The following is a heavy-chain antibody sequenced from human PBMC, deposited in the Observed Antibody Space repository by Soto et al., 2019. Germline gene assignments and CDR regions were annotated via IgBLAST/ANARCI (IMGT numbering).Heavy chain of an antibody. D-gene: IGHD3-10*01. J-gene: IGHJ5*02. V-gene: IGHV4-34*01. CDR3: ASRLYGSGNYNWFDP. CDR2: INHSGST. Sequence: QVQLQQWGAGLLKPSETLSLTCAVYGGSFSGYYWSWIRQPPGKGLEWIGEINHSGSTNYNPSLKRRVTISVDTSKIQFSLKLSSVTAADTAVYYCASRLYGSGNYNWFDPWGQGTLVTVSS. CDR1: GGSFSGYY.